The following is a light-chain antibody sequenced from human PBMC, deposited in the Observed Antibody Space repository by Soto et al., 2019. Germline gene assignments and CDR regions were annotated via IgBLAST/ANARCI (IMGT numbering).Light chain of an antibody. CDR3: QQYGSSSSLT. J-gene: IGKJ4*01. V-gene: IGKV3-20*01. CDR1: QSVSSSY. Sequence: EVVLAQSPATLSLSPGERAARSCRASQSVSSSYLAWYQQKPGQAPRLLIYGASSRATGIPDRFSGSGSGTDFTLTISRLEPEDFAVYYCQQYGSSSSLTFGGGTKVDIK. CDR2: GAS.